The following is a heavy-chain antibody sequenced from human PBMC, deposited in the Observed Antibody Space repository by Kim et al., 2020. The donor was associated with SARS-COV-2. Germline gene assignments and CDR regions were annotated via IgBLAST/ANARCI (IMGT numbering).Heavy chain of an antibody. CDR2: ISGSGGST. Sequence: GGSLRLSCAASGFTFSSYAMSWVRQAPGKGLEWVSAISGSGGSTYYADSVKGRFTISRDNSKNTLYLQMNSLRAEDTAVYYCAKDMGQTGITMIGYGMDVWGQGTTVTVSS. CDR3: AKDMGQTGITMIGYGMDV. D-gene: IGHD3-22*01. CDR1: GFTFSSYA. J-gene: IGHJ6*02. V-gene: IGHV3-23*01.